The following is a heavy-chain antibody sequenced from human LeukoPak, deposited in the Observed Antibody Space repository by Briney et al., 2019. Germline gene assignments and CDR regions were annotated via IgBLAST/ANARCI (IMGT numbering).Heavy chain of an antibody. CDR2: ISGNGGTT. CDR1: GFIFDRYV. D-gene: IGHD2-21*02. J-gene: IGHJ1*01. Sequence: GGSLRLSCAASGFIFDRYVMSWVRQAPGKGLERVSGISGNGGTTYYPDSVKGRFTISRDNSRNTLYLQMNSLRGDDTAVYYCAKDRIGCSGDCFSDTETFQNWGQGILVTVSS. V-gene: IGHV3-23*01. CDR3: AKDRIGCSGDCFSDTETFQN.